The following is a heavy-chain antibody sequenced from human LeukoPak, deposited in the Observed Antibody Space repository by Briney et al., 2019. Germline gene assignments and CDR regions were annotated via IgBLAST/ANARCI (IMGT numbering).Heavy chain of an antibody. CDR2: IRYDGSNK. CDR1: GFTFSSYG. Sequence: GGSLRLSCAASGFTFSSYGMHWVRQAPGKGLEWVAFIRYDGSNKYYADSVKGRFTISRDNSKNTLYLQMNSLRAEDTAVYYCAKASSGWYGYYYYYMDVWGKGTTVTISS. J-gene: IGHJ6*03. V-gene: IGHV3-30*02. CDR3: AKASSGWYGYYYYYMDV. D-gene: IGHD6-19*01.